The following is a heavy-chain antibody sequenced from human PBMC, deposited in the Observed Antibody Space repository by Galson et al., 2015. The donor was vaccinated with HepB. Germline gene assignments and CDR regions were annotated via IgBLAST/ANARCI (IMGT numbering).Heavy chain of an antibody. CDR2: ISSSSSYT. CDR3: ARGALVGVVGGSQNNWFDP. Sequence: SLRLSCAASTFIFSTYSMNWVRQAPGKGLEWVSYISSSSSYTNYADSVKGRFTISRDNAKISLYLQMNSLRADDTAVYYCARGALVGVVGGSQNNWFDPWGQGTLVTVSS. D-gene: IGHD2-15*01. J-gene: IGHJ5*02. V-gene: IGHV3-11*03. CDR1: TFIFSTYS.